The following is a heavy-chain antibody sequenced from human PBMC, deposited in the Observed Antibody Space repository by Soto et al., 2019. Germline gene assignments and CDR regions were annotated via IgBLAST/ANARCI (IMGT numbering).Heavy chain of an antibody. Sequence: SETLSLTCTVSGGSISSSSYYWGWIRQPPGKGLEWIGSIYYSGSTYYNPSLKSRVTISVDTSKNQFSLKLSSVTAADTAVYYCARLRLRFLEWLLYPPNWFDPWGQGTLVTVSS. CDR2: IYYSGST. J-gene: IGHJ5*02. V-gene: IGHV4-39*01. D-gene: IGHD3-3*01. CDR1: GGSISSSSYY. CDR3: ARLRLRFLEWLLYPPNWFDP.